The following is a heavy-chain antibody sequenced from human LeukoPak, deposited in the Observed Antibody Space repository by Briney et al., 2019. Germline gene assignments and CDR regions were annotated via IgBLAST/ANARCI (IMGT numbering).Heavy chain of an antibody. D-gene: IGHD6-13*01. Sequence: SETLSLTCTVSGGSISSGDYYWSWIRRPPGKALEWIGYIYYSGSTYYNPSLKSRVTISVDTSKNQFSLKLSSVTAADTAVYYCAREGAAAGDFDYWGQGTLVTVSS. CDR2: IYYSGST. CDR1: GGSISSGDYY. CDR3: AREGAAAGDFDY. J-gene: IGHJ4*02. V-gene: IGHV4-30-4*01.